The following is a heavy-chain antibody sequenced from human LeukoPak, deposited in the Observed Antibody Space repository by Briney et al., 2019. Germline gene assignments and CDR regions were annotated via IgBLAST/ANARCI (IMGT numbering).Heavy chain of an antibody. CDR3: AKRLGYSSSSSIWFDP. D-gene: IGHD6-6*01. V-gene: IGHV3-23*01. CDR1: GFTFSSYA. CDR2: ISGSGSRT. Sequence: GGSLRLSCAASGFTFSSYAMSWVRQAPGKGLEGVSAISGSGSRTYYADSGRGRFTSSRDNSKNTLYLQRNSLRAEDTAVYYCAKRLGYSSSSSIWFDPRGQGTLVTVSS. J-gene: IGHJ5*02.